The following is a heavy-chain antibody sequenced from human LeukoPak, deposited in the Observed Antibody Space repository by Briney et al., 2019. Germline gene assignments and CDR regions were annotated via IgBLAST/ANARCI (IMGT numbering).Heavy chain of an antibody. V-gene: IGHV1-2*02. CDR3: ARDESGGAGFDP. J-gene: IGHJ5*02. Sequence: ASVKVSCKASEYTFTGYYMHWVRQAPGQGLEWMGWINPNSGGTNYAQKFQGRVTMTRDTSISTAYMELSRLRSDDTAVYYCARDESGGAGFDPWGQGTLVTVSS. CDR2: INPNSGGT. D-gene: IGHD1-26*01. CDR1: EYTFTGYY.